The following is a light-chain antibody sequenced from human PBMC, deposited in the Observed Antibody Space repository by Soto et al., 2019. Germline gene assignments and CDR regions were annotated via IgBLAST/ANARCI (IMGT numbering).Light chain of an antibody. V-gene: IGKV3-11*01. CDR1: QSVSSY. J-gene: IGKJ5*01. CDR3: QQRSNWTLGLTT. CDR2: DAS. Sequence: EIVLTQSPATLSLSPGERATLSCRAGQSVSSYLAWYQQKPGQAPRLLIYDASNRATGIPARFSGSGSGTDFTLTISSLEPEDFAVYYCQQRSNWTLGLTTFGQGTRLEI.